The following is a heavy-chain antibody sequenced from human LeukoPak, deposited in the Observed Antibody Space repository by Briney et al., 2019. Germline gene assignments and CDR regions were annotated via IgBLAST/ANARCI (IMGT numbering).Heavy chain of an antibody. CDR3: AKDGEMATITSIDY. J-gene: IGHJ4*02. CDR2: ISYDGSDK. D-gene: IGHD5-24*01. CDR1: GFTFSSYG. V-gene: IGHV3-30*18. Sequence: GRSLRLSCAASGFTFSSYGMHWVRQAPGKGLEWVAVISYDGSDKYYADSVKGRFTISRDNSKNTLYLQMNSLRAEDTAVYYCAKDGEMATITSIDYWGQGTLVTVSS.